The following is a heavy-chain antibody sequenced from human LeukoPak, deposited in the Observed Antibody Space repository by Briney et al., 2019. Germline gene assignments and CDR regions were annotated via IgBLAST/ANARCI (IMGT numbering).Heavy chain of an antibody. J-gene: IGHJ4*02. CDR3: ARDRYCVSTNCPYDC. V-gene: IGHV3-7*03. Sequence: GGSLILSCAASGFSVSAYWMSWVRQAPGKGLEWVANINEAGSEKPYVDSVKGRFTISRDKSNNMLHLQMNSPRAEDTALYYCARDRYCVSTNCPYDCWGQGTPVTVSS. D-gene: IGHD6-13*01. CDR2: INEAGSEK. CDR1: GFSVSAYW.